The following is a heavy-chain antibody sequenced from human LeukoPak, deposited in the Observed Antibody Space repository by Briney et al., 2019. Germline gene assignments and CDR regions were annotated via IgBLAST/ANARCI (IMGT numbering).Heavy chain of an antibody. CDR3: ARDFLGESGAGGC. V-gene: IGHV3-21*01. CDR2: ISPSGSST. D-gene: IGHD3-10*01. CDR1: GFTFRSYS. Sequence: PGGSLRLSCVGPGFTFRSYSMNWVRQAPGKGLEWVSSISPSGSSTWHAESVKGRFTISRDNARNSLFLQMNSLRAEDTAVYYCARDFLGESGAGGCWGQGTLVTVSS. J-gene: IGHJ4*02.